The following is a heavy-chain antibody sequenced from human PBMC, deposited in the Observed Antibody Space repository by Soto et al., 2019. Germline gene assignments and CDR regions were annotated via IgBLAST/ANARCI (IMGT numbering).Heavy chain of an antibody. CDR3: ARDGYESSGCVDF. D-gene: IGHD3-22*01. CDR2: IWYDGSKK. CDR1: GFTFRSYG. V-gene: IGHV3-33*01. J-gene: IGHJ4*02. Sequence: GGSLRLSCVTSGFTFRSYGMHWVRQAPGKGLEWVAVIWYDGSKKYHAESVKGRFTISRDKSKNTLYPQMNSLRAEDTAVYYCARDGYESSGCVDFWGQGTLVTVSS.